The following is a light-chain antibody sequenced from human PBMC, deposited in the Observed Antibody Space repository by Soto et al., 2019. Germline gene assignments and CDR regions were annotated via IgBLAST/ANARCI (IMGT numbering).Light chain of an antibody. V-gene: IGLV2-8*01. CDR3: TSYAGSNNVI. CDR2: EVY. Sequence: QSVLTQPPSASGSPGQSVTISCTGTSSDVGAYNYVSWYQHHPGKAPKLPIYEVYKRASGVPDRFSGFKSGNTASLLVSGLQAEDEADYYCTSYAGSNNVIFGGGTKLTVL. CDR1: SSDVGAYNY. J-gene: IGLJ2*01.